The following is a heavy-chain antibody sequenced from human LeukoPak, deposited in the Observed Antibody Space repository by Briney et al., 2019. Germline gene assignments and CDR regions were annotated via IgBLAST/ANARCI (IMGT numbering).Heavy chain of an antibody. Sequence: GGSLRLSCAASGFTFSSYAMSWVRQAPGKGLEWVSAISGSGGSTYCADSVKGRFTISRDYSKNTLYLQMNSLRAEDMAVYYCAKVEAARPGGHLVGWGQGTLVTVSS. CDR1: GFTFSSYA. D-gene: IGHD6-6*01. J-gene: IGHJ4*02. CDR2: ISGSGGST. CDR3: AKVEAARPGGHLVG. V-gene: IGHV3-23*01.